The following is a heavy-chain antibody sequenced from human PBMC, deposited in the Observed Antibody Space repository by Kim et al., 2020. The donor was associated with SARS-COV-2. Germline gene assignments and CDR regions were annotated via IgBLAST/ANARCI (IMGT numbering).Heavy chain of an antibody. CDR2: IYSGGNT. D-gene: IGHD6-19*01. CDR1: GFTVNTNY. J-gene: IGHJ4*02. CDR3: AGARYSSGWYRFDY. Sequence: GGSLRLSCAASGFTVNTNYMSWVRQAPGKGLEWVSVIYSGGNTFYADSVKGRFTISRDTSKNTLYLQINNLRAEDRAVYYCAGARYSSGWYRFDYWGQGTLVTVSS. V-gene: IGHV3-53*01.